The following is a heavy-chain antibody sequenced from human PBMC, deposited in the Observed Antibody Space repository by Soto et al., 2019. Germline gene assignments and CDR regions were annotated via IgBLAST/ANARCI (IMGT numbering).Heavy chain of an antibody. CDR3: ARSAKKTWLPDF. J-gene: IGHJ1*01. CDR2: INAGNGNT. Sequence: GRCRAYGSSVIDSIIMWVRQAPGQSLEWLGWINAGNGNTKYSHKFQDRVTITSDTSATTTYMELRSLRSEDTAVFYCARSAKKTWLPDFWGQGTLVTVSS. D-gene: IGHD5-12*01. CDR1: GSSVIDSI. V-gene: IGHV1-3*01.